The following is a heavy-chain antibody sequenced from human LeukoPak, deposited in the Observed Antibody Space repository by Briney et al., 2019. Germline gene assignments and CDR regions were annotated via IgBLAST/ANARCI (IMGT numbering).Heavy chain of an antibody. D-gene: IGHD2-15*01. CDR3: AKVMPPGRIRFYSYYMDV. J-gene: IGHJ6*03. Sequence: GGSLRLSCAASGFTFSSYSMNWVRQAPGKGLEWVSSISSSSSYIYYADSVKGRFTISRDKSKNTLSLQMNGLRVEDTAVYYCAKVMPPGRIRFYSYYMDVWGKGTTVSVS. CDR2: ISSSSSYI. CDR1: GFTFSSYS. V-gene: IGHV3-21*01.